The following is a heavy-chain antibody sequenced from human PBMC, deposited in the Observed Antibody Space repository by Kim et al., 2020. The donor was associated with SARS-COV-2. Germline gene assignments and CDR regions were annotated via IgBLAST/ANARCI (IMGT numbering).Heavy chain of an antibody. V-gene: IGHV1-8*01. J-gene: IGHJ6*02. CDR3: ARVGCSSTSCYGSYYYYGMDV. D-gene: IGHD2-2*01. Sequence: ASVKVSCKASGYTFTSYDINWVRQATGQGLEWMGWMNPNSGNTGYAQKFQGRVTMTRNTSISTAYMELSRLRSEHTAVYYCARVGCSSTSCYGSYYYYGMDVWGQGTTVTVSS. CDR2: MNPNSGNT. CDR1: GYTFTSYD.